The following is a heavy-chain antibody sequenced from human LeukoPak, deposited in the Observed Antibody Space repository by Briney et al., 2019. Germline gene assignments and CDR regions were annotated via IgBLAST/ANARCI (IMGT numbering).Heavy chain of an antibody. CDR3: ARIAYDTYYYGSGSYYKDY. CDR2: ISSSSSYI. V-gene: IGHV3-21*01. D-gene: IGHD3-10*01. Sequence: GGSLRLSCAASGFTFSSYSMNWVRQAPGKGLEWVSSISSSSSYIYYADSVKGRFTISRDNAKNSLYLQMNSLRAEDTAVYYCARIAYDTYYYGSGSYYKDYWGQGTLVTVSS. J-gene: IGHJ4*02. CDR1: GFTFSSYS.